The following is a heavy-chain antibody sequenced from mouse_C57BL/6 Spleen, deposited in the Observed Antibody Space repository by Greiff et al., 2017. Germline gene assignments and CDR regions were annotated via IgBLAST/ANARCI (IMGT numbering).Heavy chain of an antibody. CDR3: ARVTFRNLYYAMDY. CDR2: INPNNGGT. Sequence: VQLQQSGPELVKPGASVKMSCKASGYTFTDYNMHWVKQSHGKSLEWIGYINPNNGGTSYNQKFKGKATLTVNKSSSTAYMELRSLTSEDSAVYYCARVTFRNLYYAMDYWGQGTSVTVSS. V-gene: IGHV1-22*01. CDR1: GYTFTDYN. D-gene: IGHD2-1*01. J-gene: IGHJ4*01.